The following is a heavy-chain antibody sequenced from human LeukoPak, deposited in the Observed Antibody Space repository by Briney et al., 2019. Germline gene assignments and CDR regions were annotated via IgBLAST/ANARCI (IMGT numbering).Heavy chain of an antibody. CDR2: IYTSGST. CDR1: GGSISNYY. Sequence: SETLSLTCTVSGGSISNYYWSWIRQPAGKGLEWIGRIYTSGSTNYNPSLKSRVTMSVDTSKNQFSVKLRSVTFADTAVYYCVKVFQNWLLPFGGRGPLVIVSS. CDR3: VKVFQNWLLPF. J-gene: IGHJ2*01. V-gene: IGHV4-4*07. D-gene: IGHD5-12*01.